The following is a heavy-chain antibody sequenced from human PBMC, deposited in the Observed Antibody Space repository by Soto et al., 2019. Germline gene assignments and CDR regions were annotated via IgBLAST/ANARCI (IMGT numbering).Heavy chain of an antibody. CDR2: IYPGDSDT. V-gene: IGHV5-51*01. Sequence: GESLKISCKVSEYSFTNYWIGWVRQMPGKGLEWMGIIYPGDSDTRYSPSFQGQVTISADKSISTAYLQWSSLKASDTAMYYCASLAHYCSGALDYYDYWGQGTLDTVSS. D-gene: IGHD6-25*01. CDR1: EYSFTNYW. CDR3: ASLAHYCSGALDYYDY. J-gene: IGHJ4*02.